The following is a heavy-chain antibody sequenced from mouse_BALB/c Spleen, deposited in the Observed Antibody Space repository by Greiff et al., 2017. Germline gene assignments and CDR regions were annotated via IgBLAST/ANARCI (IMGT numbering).Heavy chain of an antibody. J-gene: IGHJ4*01. D-gene: IGHD2-3*01. V-gene: IGHV5-17*02. CDR3: ARTPYDGYPYAMDY. CDR1: GFTFSSFG. Sequence: EVQGVESGGGLVQPGGSRKLSCAASGFTFSSFGMHWVRQAPEKGLEWVAYISSGSSTIYYADTVKGRFTISRDNPKNTLFLQMTSLRSEDTAMYYCARTPYDGYPYAMDYWGQGTSVTVSS. CDR2: ISSGSSTI.